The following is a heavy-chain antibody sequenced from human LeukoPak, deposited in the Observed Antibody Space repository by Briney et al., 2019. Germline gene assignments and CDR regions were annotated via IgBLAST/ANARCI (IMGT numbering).Heavy chain of an antibody. CDR1: GGSISTYY. CDR3: ARAYYYDSSGYQG. J-gene: IGHJ4*02. V-gene: IGHV4-59*06. D-gene: IGHD3-22*01. Sequence: PSETLSLTCTVSGGSISTYYWNWIRQPPGKGLEWIGYIYYSGSTYYNPSLKSRVTISVDTSKNQFSLKLSSVTAADTAVYYCARAYYYDSSGYQGWGQGTLVTVSS. CDR2: IYYSGST.